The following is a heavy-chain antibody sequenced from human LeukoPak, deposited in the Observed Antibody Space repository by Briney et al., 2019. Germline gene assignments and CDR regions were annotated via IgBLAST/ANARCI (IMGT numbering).Heavy chain of an antibody. J-gene: IGHJ4*02. CDR2: IKQDGSDK. CDR3: ARVRQELAFDY. CDR1: EFPFSGYC. Sequence: GGSLRLSCAASEFPFSGYCMGWVRQAPGKGLEWVANIKQDGSDKYYVDSVKGRFTISRDNAKNSLYLQMNSLRAEDTAVYYCARVRQELAFDYWGQGTLVTVSS. V-gene: IGHV3-7*04. D-gene: IGHD6-13*01.